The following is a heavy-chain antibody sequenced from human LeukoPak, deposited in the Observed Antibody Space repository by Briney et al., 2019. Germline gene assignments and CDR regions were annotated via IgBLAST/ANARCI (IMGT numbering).Heavy chain of an antibody. V-gene: IGHV1-18*01. CDR3: ARGWLQPYWYFDL. J-gene: IGHJ2*01. Sequence: GAAVKVSCKASGYTFSNYGISWVRQAPGQGLEWMGWISPYNGNTDYAQKLQGRGTMTTDTSTTTGYMELRSLRSDDTAVYYCARGWLQPYWYFDLWGRGTVVTVSS. CDR2: ISPYNGNT. CDR1: GYTFSNYG. D-gene: IGHD5-24*01.